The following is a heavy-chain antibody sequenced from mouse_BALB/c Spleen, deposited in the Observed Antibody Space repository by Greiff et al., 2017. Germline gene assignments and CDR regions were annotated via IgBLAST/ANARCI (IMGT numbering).Heavy chain of an antibody. D-gene: IGHD1-1*01. CDR2: ISSGGGST. CDR3: ARRGITTVVEGGWFAY. V-gene: IGHV5-12-1*01. J-gene: IGHJ3*01. CDR1: GFAFSSYD. Sequence: EVKLQESGGGLVKPGGSLKLSCAASGFAFSSYDMSWVRQTPEKRLEWVAYISSGGGSTYYPDTVKGRFTISRDNAKNTLYLQMSSLKSEDTAMYYCARRGITTVVEGGWFAYWGQGTLVTVSA.